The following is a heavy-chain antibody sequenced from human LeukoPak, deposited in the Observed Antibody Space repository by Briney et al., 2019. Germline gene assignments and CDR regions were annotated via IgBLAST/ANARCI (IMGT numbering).Heavy chain of an antibody. V-gene: IGHV1-2*02. Sequence: GASVKVSCKAPGYTFTGYYLHWVRQAPGQGLEWMGWINPDSGGTDYEQKFQGRVTMTRDTSISTAYMELSRLRSDDTAVYYCARTSGYDFGTDFDYWGQGTLVTVSS. CDR2: INPDSGGT. D-gene: IGHD5-12*01. J-gene: IGHJ4*02. CDR3: ARTSGYDFGTDFDY. CDR1: GYTFTGYY.